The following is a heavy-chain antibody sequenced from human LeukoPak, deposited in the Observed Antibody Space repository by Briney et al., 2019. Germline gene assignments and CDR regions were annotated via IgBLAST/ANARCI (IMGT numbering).Heavy chain of an antibody. V-gene: IGHV5-51*01. D-gene: IGHD2-2*01. Sequence: GESLKISCKGSGYSFTNYWIGWVRPMPGKGLEWMGIIYPGDSDTRYSPSFQGQVTISADKSITTAYLQWSSLKASDTAMYYCARLAGCSTSSCMEGWFDPWGQGTLVTVSS. CDR2: IYPGDSDT. CDR1: GYSFTNYW. J-gene: IGHJ5*02. CDR3: ARLAGCSTSSCMEGWFDP.